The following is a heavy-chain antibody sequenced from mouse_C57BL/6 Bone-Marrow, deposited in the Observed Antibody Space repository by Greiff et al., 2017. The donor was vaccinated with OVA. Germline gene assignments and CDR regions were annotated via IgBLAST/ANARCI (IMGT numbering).Heavy chain of an antibody. D-gene: IGHD2-2*01. Sequence: EVMLVESGGDLVKPGGSLKLSCAASGFTFSSYGMSWVRQTPDKRLEWVATISSGGSYTYYPDSVKGRFTISRDNAKNTLYLQMSSLKSEDTAMYYCARDYGYDGYYAMDYWGQGTSVTVSS. CDR2: ISSGGSYT. J-gene: IGHJ4*01. V-gene: IGHV5-6*01. CDR1: GFTFSSYG. CDR3: ARDYGYDGYYAMDY.